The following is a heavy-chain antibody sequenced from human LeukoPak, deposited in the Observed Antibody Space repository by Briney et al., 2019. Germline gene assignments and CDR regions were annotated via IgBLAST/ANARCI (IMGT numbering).Heavy chain of an antibody. CDR2: IYYGGGT. Sequence: SETLSLTCTVCGGFISSGGYYWRWIRQPPGKGLEWIGYIYYGGGTYYNPSLKSRVTISVDTSKCQFSLKLRSVTAADTAVYYCARGVYPIVFYICGQGTMVTVSS. D-gene: IGHD3-16*02. V-gene: IGHV4-30-4*08. J-gene: IGHJ3*02. CDR3: ARGVYPIVFYI. CDR1: GGFISSGGYY.